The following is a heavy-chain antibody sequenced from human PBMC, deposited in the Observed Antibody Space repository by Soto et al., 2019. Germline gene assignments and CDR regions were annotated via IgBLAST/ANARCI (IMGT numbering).Heavy chain of an antibody. J-gene: IGHJ4*02. CDR3: ARHRPVDIVATITDY. Sequence: SETLSLTCTVSGGSISSGDYYWSWIRQPPGKGLEWIGSIYYSGSTYYNPSLKSRVTISVDTSKNQFSLKLSSVTAADTAVYYCARHRPVDIVATITDYWGQGTLVTVSS. D-gene: IGHD5-12*01. V-gene: IGHV4-30-4*01. CDR1: GGSISSGDYY. CDR2: IYYSGST.